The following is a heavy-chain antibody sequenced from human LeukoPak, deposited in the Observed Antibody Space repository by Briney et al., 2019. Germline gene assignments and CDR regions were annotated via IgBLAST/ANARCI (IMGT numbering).Heavy chain of an antibody. V-gene: IGHV4-34*01. CDR3: ARDRWADYYDSSGYYPLNGHYGMDV. CDR2: INHSGST. CDR1: GGSFSGYY. Sequence: SETLSLTCAVYGGSFSGYYWSWIRQPPGKGLEWIGEINHSGSTNYNPSLKSRVTISVDTSKNQFSLKLSSVTAADTAVYYCARDRWADYYDSSGYYPLNGHYGMDVWGQGTTVTVSS. J-gene: IGHJ6*02. D-gene: IGHD3-22*01.